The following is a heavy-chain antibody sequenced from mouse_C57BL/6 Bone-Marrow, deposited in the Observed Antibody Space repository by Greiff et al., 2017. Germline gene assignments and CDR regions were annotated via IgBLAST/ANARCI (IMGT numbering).Heavy chain of an antibody. CDR3: AREDDGYHWYFDV. V-gene: IGHV1-69*01. D-gene: IGHD2-3*01. Sequence: QVQLQQPGAELVMPGASVKLSCKASGYTFTSYWMHWVKQRPGQGLEWIGEIDPSDSYTNYNQKFKGKSTLTVDKSSSTAYMQLSSLTSEDSAVYYCAREDDGYHWYFDVWGTGTTLTVSS. CDR2: IDPSDSYT. J-gene: IGHJ1*03. CDR1: GYTFTSYW.